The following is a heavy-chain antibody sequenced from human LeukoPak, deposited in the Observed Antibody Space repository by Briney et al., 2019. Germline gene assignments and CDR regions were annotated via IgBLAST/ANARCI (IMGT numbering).Heavy chain of an antibody. V-gene: IGHV3-66*01. Sequence: GGPLRLSCAASGFTVSTNYMSWVRQAPGKGLEWVSVIYSGGSAYYADSVKGRFTISRDNSKNTLYLQMNSLRAEDTAVYYCARDDARYCSSTSCYSSEYYYGMDVWGQGTTVTVSS. CDR3: ARDDARYCSSTSCYSSEYYYGMDV. D-gene: IGHD2-2*02. J-gene: IGHJ6*02. CDR1: GFTVSTNY. CDR2: IYSGGSA.